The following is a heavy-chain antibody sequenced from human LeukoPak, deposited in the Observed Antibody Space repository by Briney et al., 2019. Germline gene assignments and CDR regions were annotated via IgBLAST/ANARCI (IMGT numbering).Heavy chain of an antibody. CDR2: ISSSSSYI. J-gene: IGHJ6*02. CDR3: ARPRWPPSDYYYGMDV. CDR1: GFTVSSNY. V-gene: IGHV3-21*01. D-gene: IGHD4-23*01. Sequence: GGSLRLSCAASGFTVSSNYMTWVRQAPGKGLEWVSSISSSSSYIYYADSVKGRFTISRDNAKNSLYLQMNSLRAEDTAVYYCARPRWPPSDYYYGMDVWGQGTTVTVSS.